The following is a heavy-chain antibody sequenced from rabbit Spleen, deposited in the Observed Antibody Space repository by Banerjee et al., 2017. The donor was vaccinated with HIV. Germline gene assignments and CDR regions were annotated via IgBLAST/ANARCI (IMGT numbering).Heavy chain of an antibody. CDR2: INVDSGTT. CDR1: GIDLSTYYF. V-gene: IGHV1S40*01. CDR3: ARPVPGSTYYLTRLDL. D-gene: IGHD8-1*01. J-gene: IGHJ3*01. Sequence: QSLEESGGDLVKPGASLTLTCTASGIDLSTYYFMCWVRQAPGKGLEWIACINVDSGTTYYANWAKGRFTISKTSSTTVTLQMTSLTDADTATYFCARPVPGSTYYLTRLDLWGQGTLVTVS.